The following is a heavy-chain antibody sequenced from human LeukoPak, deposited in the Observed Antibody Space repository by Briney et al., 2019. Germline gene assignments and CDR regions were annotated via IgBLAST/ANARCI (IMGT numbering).Heavy chain of an antibody. CDR1: GFSLSTSGVG. CDR2: IYWDDDK. J-gene: IGHJ4*02. Sequence: SGPTLVKPTQTLTLTCTFSGFSLSTSGVGVGWIRQPPGKALEWLALIYWDDDKRYSPSLKSRLTITKDTSKNQVVPTMTNMDPVDTATYYCAHRRQSIYGDRGFDYWGQGTLVTVSS. V-gene: IGHV2-5*02. CDR3: AHRRQSIYGDRGFDY. D-gene: IGHD4-17*01.